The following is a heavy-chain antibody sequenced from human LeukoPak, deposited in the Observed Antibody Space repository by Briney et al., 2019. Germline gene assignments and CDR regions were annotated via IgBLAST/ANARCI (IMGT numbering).Heavy chain of an antibody. CDR2: ISGSGGST. V-gene: IGHV3-23*01. Sequence: GGSLTLSCAASGFTLSTYAMSWVRPAPGKGLEWVSAISGSGGSTYYADSVKGRFTISRDNSKNTLYLQMNSLRAEDTSIYFCAKALEQETVIALDSWGQGTLVTVSS. J-gene: IGHJ4*02. CDR1: GFTLSTYA. CDR3: AKALEQETVIALDS. D-gene: IGHD6-13*01.